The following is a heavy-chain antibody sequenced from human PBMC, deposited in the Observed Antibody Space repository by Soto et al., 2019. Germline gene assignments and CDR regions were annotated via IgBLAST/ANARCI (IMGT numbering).Heavy chain of an antibody. D-gene: IGHD4-17*01. J-gene: IGHJ4*02. CDR3: AAANKTSPFYD. CDR1: GFTFADSA. Sequence: SVKVSCKASGFTFADSAVQWVRQARGQRLEWIGRIVVDSGNTKYAQKFPERVTITWDMSTSTAYMELSSLRSEDTAVYYCAAANKTSPFYDWGQGTLVSVAS. CDR2: IVVDSGNT. V-gene: IGHV1-58*01.